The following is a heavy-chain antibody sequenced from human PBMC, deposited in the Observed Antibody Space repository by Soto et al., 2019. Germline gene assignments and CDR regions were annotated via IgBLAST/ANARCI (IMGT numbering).Heavy chain of an antibody. D-gene: IGHD1-26*01. J-gene: IGHJ6*02. V-gene: IGHV4-39*01. Sequence: QLQLQESGPGLVKPSETLSLTCTVSGGSISSSSYYWGWIRQPPGKGLEWIGSIYYSGSTYYNPSLKSRVTISVDTSKNQFSLKLSSVTAADTAVYYCARHGRKWELLPDYYYYGMDVWGQGTTVTVSS. CDR1: GGSISSSSYY. CDR3: ARHGRKWELLPDYYYYGMDV. CDR2: IYYSGST.